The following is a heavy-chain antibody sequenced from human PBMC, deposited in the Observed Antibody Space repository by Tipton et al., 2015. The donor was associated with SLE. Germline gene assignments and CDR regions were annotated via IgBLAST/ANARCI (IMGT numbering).Heavy chain of an antibody. J-gene: IGHJ2*01. CDR1: GGSVSSGSYY. Sequence: TLSLTCTVSGGSVSSGSYYWSWIRQPPGKGLEWIGHIYYSGSSNYNPSLKSRVTISVDTSKNQFSLKLSSVTAADTAVYYCARLGDTSGYFDLWDRGTGVTVSS. D-gene: IGHD2-21*01. V-gene: IGHV4-61*01. CDR3: ARLGDTSGYFDL. CDR2: IYYSGSS.